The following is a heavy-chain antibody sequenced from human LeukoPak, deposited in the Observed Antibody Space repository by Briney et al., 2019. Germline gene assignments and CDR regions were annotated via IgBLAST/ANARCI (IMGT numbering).Heavy chain of an antibody. J-gene: IGHJ4*02. Sequence: SETLSLTCTVSGGSLTSXYWXXIRQPPGXXMECIXXXSXSRSXXXXXXLXSRXXXSLYTSKTQFSLNLNSVAAADTAVYYCARSERPGCDYWGQGTLVTVSS. CDR3: ARSERPGCDY. CDR1: GGSLTSXY. CDR2: XSXSRSX. D-gene: IGHD6-6*01. V-gene: IGHV4-59*01.